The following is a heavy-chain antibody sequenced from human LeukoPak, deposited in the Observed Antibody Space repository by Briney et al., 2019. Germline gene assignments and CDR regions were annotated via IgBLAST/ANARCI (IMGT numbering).Heavy chain of an antibody. J-gene: IGHJ4*02. CDR1: GPSISSYY. D-gene: IGHD6-19*01. V-gene: IGHV4-59*01. CDR3: ARDPGSGWYYFDY. Sequence: SETLSLTCTVSGPSISSYYWSWVRQPPGKGLEWLGSIYYSGSTNYNPSLKSRVTISVDTSKNQFSLKLSSVTAADTAVYYCARDPGSGWYYFDYWGQGTLVTVSS. CDR2: IYYSGST.